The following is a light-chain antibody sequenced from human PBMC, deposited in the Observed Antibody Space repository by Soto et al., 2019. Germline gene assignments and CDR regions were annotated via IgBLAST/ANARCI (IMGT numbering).Light chain of an antibody. Sequence: QSALTQPASVSGSPGQLITISCTGTSSDVGGYNYVSWYQQHPGKAPKLMIYDVTNRPSGVSDRFSGSKSGNTASLTISGLQAEDEADYYCCSYTSSSTYVLGTGTKVTVL. V-gene: IGLV2-14*03. J-gene: IGLJ1*01. CDR3: CSYTSSSTYV. CDR2: DVT. CDR1: SSDVGGYNY.